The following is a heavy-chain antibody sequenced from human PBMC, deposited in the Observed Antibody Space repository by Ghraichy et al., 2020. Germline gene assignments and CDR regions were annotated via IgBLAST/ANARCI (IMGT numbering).Heavy chain of an antibody. D-gene: IGHD3-10*01. V-gene: IGHV3-15*01. Sequence: LSLTCAASDFPFNKMWMSWVRQAPGKGLEWVGRVKSAEDGGSADYGPAVKGRFTISRDDSTNMLYLQMNNLRTDDTAVYYCTTVGTYWGPGTLVSVSS. CDR3: TTVGTY. CDR1: DFPFNKMW. CDR2: VKSAEDGGSA. J-gene: IGHJ4*02.